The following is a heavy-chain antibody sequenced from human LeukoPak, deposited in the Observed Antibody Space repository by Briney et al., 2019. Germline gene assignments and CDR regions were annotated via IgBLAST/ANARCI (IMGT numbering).Heavy chain of an antibody. Sequence: ASVKVSCKASGYTFTSYYMHWVRQAPGQGLEWMGIINPNGGSTSYAQKFQGRVTMTRDTSTSTVYMELSSLRSEDTAVYYCARRIAVAGTGEDWFDPWGQGTLVTVSS. V-gene: IGHV1-46*01. D-gene: IGHD6-19*01. CDR1: GYTFTSYY. J-gene: IGHJ5*02. CDR3: ARRIAVAGTGEDWFDP. CDR2: INPNGGST.